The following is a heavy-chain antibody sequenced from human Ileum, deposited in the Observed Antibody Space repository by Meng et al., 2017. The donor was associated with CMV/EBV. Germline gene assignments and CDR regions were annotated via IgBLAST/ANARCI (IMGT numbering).Heavy chain of an antibody. D-gene: IGHD3-3*01. Sequence: GGSLRLSCAVSGFTVTHGHMNWVRQAPGQGLEWIAVVCDADKTNYVDSVKGRFTISRDTSKNTLYLQMNSLRIEDTAVYYCAVGYDSRKVAYWGQGTLVTVSS. CDR2: VCDADKT. J-gene: IGHJ4*02. CDR3: AVGYDSRKVAY. V-gene: IGHV3-53*01. CDR1: GFTVTHGH.